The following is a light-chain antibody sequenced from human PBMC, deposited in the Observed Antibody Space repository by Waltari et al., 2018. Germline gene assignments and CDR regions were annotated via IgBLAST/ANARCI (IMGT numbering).Light chain of an antibody. J-gene: IGKJ2*03. CDR3: QQYHTFYS. V-gene: IGKV1-12*01. CDR1: QGISSR. CDR2: DAS. Sequence: DIQMTQSPSSVSASVGDRVTLTCRASQGISSRLAWYQQKPGKAPKLLIYDASSLHSGVPSRFSGSGSGTEFTLTISSLQPDDFATYHCQQYHTFYSFGQGTKLEIK.